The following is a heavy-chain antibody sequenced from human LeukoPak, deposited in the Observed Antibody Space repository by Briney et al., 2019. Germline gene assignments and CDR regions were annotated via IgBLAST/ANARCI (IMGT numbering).Heavy chain of an antibody. CDR1: GYSFTSYW. CDR2: IYPGDSDT. V-gene: IGHV5-51*07. CDR3: ARLVGYCSGGSCYRPDAFDI. D-gene: IGHD2-15*01. Sequence: GESLKISCKGSGYSFTSYWIGWVHQMPGKGLEWMGIIYPGDSDTRYSPSFQGQVTISADKSISTAYLQWSSLKASDTAMYYCARLVGYCSGGSCYRPDAFDIWGQGTMVTVSS. J-gene: IGHJ3*02.